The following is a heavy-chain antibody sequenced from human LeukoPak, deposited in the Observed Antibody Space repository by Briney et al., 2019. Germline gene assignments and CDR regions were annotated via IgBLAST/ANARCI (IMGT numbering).Heavy chain of an antibody. D-gene: IGHD6-13*01. Sequence: GGSLRLSCAASEFIFSGYWMNWVRQAPGKGLEWVANIKQDGSEKQYVDYVRGRFTISRDNDKNPLYLQMNSLRVEDTAVYYCARDGFVGAADYWGQGTPVTVSS. CDR3: ARDGFVGAADY. J-gene: IGHJ4*02. CDR1: EFIFSGYW. V-gene: IGHV3-7*01. CDR2: IKQDGSEK.